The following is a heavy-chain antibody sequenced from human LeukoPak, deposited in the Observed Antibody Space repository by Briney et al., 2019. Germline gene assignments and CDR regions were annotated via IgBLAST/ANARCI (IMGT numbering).Heavy chain of an antibody. CDR2: ISAYNGNT. J-gene: IGHJ6*03. CDR3: ARLTTDYYYYMDV. CDR1: GHTFTSYG. D-gene: IGHD4-11*01. V-gene: IGHV1-18*01. Sequence: ASVKVSCKASGHTFTSYGISWVRQAPGQGLEWMGWISAYNGNTNYALKLQGRVTMTTDTSTSTAYMELRSLRSDDTAVYYCARLTTDYYYYMDVWGKGTTVTVSS.